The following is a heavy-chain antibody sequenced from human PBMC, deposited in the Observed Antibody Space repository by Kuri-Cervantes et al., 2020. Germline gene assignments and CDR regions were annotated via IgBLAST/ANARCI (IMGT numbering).Heavy chain of an antibody. Sequence: SETLSLTCAVSGYSISSGYYWGWIRQPPGKGLEWIGSIYYTGSTYYNPSLGSRITMSVDTFKNQVSLQLRSVTAADTAVYYCATDQYPVDDPFDIWGQGTMVTVSS. V-gene: IGHV4-38-2*02. CDR1: GYSISSGYY. CDR3: ATDQYPVDDPFDI. CDR2: IYYTGST. J-gene: IGHJ3*02. D-gene: IGHD2/OR15-2a*01.